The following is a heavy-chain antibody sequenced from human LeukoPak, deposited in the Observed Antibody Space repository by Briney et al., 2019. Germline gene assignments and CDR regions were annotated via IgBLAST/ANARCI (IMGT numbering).Heavy chain of an antibody. V-gene: IGHV4-39*07. CDR3: ARVRGVASYFDY. J-gene: IGHJ4*02. CDR2: IYYTGST. D-gene: IGHD3-16*01. Sequence: SETLSLTCTVSGGSVSSSSYYWGWIRQPPGKGPEWIGGIYYTGSTYYNPSLKSRVTISLDTSKNQFSLRLSSVTAADTAVYYCARVRGVASYFDYWGQGTLVTVSS. CDR1: GGSVSSSSYY.